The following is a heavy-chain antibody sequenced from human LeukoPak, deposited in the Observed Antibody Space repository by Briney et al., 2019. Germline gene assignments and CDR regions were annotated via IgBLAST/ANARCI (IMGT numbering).Heavy chain of an antibody. Sequence: ASVKVSCKSSGFTFTDHYIHWVRQGPGQGLEWMGFIGPHSTFTSSPQEFQGRVTMTRDASMSTAYMELTRLTSDDTAVYYCVREGEGPLSKDFDYWGQGTLVTVSS. CDR1: GFTFTDHY. V-gene: IGHV1-2*02. CDR3: VREGEGPLSKDFDY. CDR2: IGPHSTFT. J-gene: IGHJ4*02. D-gene: IGHD2/OR15-2a*01.